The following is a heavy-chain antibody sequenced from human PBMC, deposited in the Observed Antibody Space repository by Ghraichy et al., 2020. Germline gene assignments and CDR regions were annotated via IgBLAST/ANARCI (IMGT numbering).Heavy chain of an antibody. CDR2: ISSNGGST. D-gene: IGHD4-11*01. V-gene: IGHV3-64D*06. CDR1: GFTFSSYA. J-gene: IGHJ4*02. Sequence: GGSLRLSCSASGFTFSSYAMNWVRQAPGKGLEYVSAISSNGGSTYYADSVKGRFTISRDNSKNTLYLQMSSLRAEDTAVYYCVKDYSNYGYYFDYWGQGTLVTVSS. CDR3: VKDYSNYGYYFDY.